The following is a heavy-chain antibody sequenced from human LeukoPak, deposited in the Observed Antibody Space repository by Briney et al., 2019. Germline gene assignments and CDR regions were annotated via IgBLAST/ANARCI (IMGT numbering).Heavy chain of an antibody. CDR3: ARGRPSNDFWSGYYGAGTYFDY. CDR1: GGSFSGYY. V-gene: IGHV4-34*01. CDR2: INHSGST. D-gene: IGHD3-3*01. Sequence: PSETLSLTCAVYGGSFSGYYWSWIRQPPGKGLEWIGEINHSGSTNYNPSLKSRVTISVDTPKNQFSLKLSSVTAADTAVYYCARGRPSNDFWSGYYGAGTYFDYWGQGTLVTVSS. J-gene: IGHJ4*02.